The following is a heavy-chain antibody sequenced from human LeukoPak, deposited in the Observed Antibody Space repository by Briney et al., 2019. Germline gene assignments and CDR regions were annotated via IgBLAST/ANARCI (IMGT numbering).Heavy chain of an antibody. CDR1: GYTFTGYY. J-gene: IGHJ4*02. D-gene: IGHD6-6*01. Sequence: ASVRVSCKASGYTFTGYYMHWVQQAPGQGLEWMGWINPNSGGTNYAQKFQGRVIMTRDTSISTAYMELSRLRSDDTAVYYCARDRSIAVDYWGQGTLVTVSS. CDR2: INPNSGGT. V-gene: IGHV1-2*02. CDR3: ARDRSIAVDY.